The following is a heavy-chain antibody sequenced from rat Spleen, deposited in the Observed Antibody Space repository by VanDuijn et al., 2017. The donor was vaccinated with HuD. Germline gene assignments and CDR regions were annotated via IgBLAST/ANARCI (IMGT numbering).Heavy chain of an antibody. J-gene: IGHJ2*01. V-gene: IGHV2-72*01. CDR3: ARHDGQGGVPFDY. Sequence: QVQLKEAGPGLVQPSQTLSLTCTVSGFSLISYAVNWVRQPPGKSLVWMGTIWAGGGTNYNSAVQSRLSISRDTSKSQVFLKMNSLQPEDTGTYYCARHDGQGGVPFDYWGQGLMVTVSS. CDR1: GFSLISYA. D-gene: IGHD4-3*01. CDR2: IWAGGGT.